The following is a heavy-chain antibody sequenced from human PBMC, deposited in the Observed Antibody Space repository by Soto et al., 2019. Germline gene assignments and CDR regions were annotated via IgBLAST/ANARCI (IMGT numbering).Heavy chain of an antibody. J-gene: IGHJ1*01. CDR1: GFTFSSYA. D-gene: IGHD3-22*01. CDR2: ISYDGSNK. CDR3: ARDYYDNSGSLR. Sequence: PGGSLRLSCAASGFTFSSYAMHWVRQAPGKGLEWAAVISYDGSNKRYADSVKGRFAISRDNSKNTLYVQMNSLRAEDTAVYYCARDYYDNSGSLRWGQGTLVTVSS. V-gene: IGHV3-30*09.